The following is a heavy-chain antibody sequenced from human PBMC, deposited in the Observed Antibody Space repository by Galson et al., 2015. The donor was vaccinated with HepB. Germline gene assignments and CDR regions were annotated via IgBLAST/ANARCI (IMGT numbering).Heavy chain of an antibody. CDR1: GFTLSNYV. J-gene: IGHJ4*02. D-gene: IGHD3-3*01. V-gene: IGHV3-33*01. CDR2: IWYDGRNK. Sequence: SLRLSCAASGFTLSNYVMHWVRQAPGKGPEWVAVIWYDGRNKYYADSVRGRFTISRDNSKNTLYLQMDSLRAGDTAVYYCARVRSPYYDFWSGPGYWGQGTLVTVSS. CDR3: ARVRSPYYDFWSGPGY.